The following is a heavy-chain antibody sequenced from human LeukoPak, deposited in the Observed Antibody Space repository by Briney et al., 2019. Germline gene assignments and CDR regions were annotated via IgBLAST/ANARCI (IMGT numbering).Heavy chain of an antibody. CDR3: ARAHCSGVFCPRIPDF. CDR2: IRGDGATR. CDR1: GFTFSNYS. D-gene: IGHD2-15*01. J-gene: IGHJ4*02. Sequence: PGGSLRLSCAASGFTFSNYSMNWVRQAPGKGLEWVSAIRGDGATRFYADSVKGRFTVSRDNSKNTVYLQMNSLRAEDTAVYYCARAHCSGVFCPRIPDFWGQGTLVTVSS. V-gene: IGHV3-23*01.